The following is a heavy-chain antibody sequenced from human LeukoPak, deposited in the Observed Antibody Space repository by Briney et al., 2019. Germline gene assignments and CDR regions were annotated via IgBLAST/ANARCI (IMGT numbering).Heavy chain of an antibody. CDR2: INPNSGGT. Sequence: VASVKVSCKASGYTFTGYYMHWVRQAPGQGLEWMGWINPNSGGTNYAQKFQGRVTMTRDTSISTAYMELSRLRSDDTAVYYCARARPRSVVVPAALGGYWGQGTLVTVSS. CDR3: ARARPRSVVVPAALGGY. J-gene: IGHJ4*02. CDR1: GYTFTGYY. D-gene: IGHD2-2*01. V-gene: IGHV1-2*02.